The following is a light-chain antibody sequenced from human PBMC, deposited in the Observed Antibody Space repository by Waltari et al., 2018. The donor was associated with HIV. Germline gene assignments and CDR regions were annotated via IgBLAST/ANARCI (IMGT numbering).Light chain of an antibody. J-gene: IGLJ3*02. CDR3: YSTESNGNHRV. CDR1: TLPQKH. V-gene: IGLV3-10*01. Sequence: SYELTQPPSVSVSPGQTARITCPEDTLPQKHTTWYQQKSGQAPVLVIYEDIKRPSGIPGRVSGSSSGTMAILTISGAQVEDEADYYCYSTESNGNHRVFGGGTKLTVL. CDR2: EDI.